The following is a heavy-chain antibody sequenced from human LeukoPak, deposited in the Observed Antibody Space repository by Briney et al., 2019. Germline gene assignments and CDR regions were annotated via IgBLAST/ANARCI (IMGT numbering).Heavy chain of an antibody. CDR1: GFTFSSYE. J-gene: IGHJ4*02. V-gene: IGHV3-48*03. D-gene: IGHD3-22*01. Sequence: GGSLRLSCAASGFTFSSYEMNWVRQAAGKGLEWVSYISSSGSTIYYADSVKGRFTISRDNAKNSLYLQMNSLRAEDTAVYYCAAGYYHGGLNYWGQGTLVTVSS. CDR3: AAGYYHGGLNY. CDR2: ISSSGSTI.